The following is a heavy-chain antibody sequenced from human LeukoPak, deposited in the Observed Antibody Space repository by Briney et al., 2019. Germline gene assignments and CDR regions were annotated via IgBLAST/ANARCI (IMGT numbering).Heavy chain of an antibody. Sequence: GSLRLSCAASGFTFSRYGMHWVRQAPGKGLEWVALIWSDESHRYYADSVRGRFTISRDNSRNTLYLQMNSLRAEDTAVYYCAKDWEYSYGPSVFGGQGTLVTVSS. V-gene: IGHV3-33*06. CDR3: AKDWEYSYGPSVF. D-gene: IGHD5-18*01. J-gene: IGHJ4*02. CDR2: IWSDESHR. CDR1: GFTFSRYG.